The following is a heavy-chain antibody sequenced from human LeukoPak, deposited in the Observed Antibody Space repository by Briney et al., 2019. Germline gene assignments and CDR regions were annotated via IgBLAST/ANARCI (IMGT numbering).Heavy chain of an antibody. V-gene: IGHV3-7*04. D-gene: IGHD4-23*01. CDR2: IKQDGSEI. Sequence: GGSLRLSCAASGFTFSSYSMNWVRQAPGKGLEWVANIKQDGSEINYVDSVKGRFTISRDNAKNSMLLQINSLRAEDTAVYYCARADYGGNLFFDYWGQGALVTVSS. CDR1: GFTFSSYS. J-gene: IGHJ4*02. CDR3: ARADYGGNLFFDY.